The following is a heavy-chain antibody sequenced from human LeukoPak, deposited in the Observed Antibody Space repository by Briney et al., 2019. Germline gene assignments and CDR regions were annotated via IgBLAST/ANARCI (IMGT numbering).Heavy chain of an antibody. CDR3: ARARLSRKGMDV. J-gene: IGHJ6*02. V-gene: IGHV4-59*01. CDR2: IYYSGST. CDR1: GGSISSYY. D-gene: IGHD4/OR15-4a*01. Sequence: SETLSLTCTVSGGSISSYYWSWIRQPPGKGLEGIGYIYYSGSTNYNPSLKSRVTISVATSKNQFSLKLSSVTAADTAVYYCARARLSRKGMDVWGQGTTVTVSS.